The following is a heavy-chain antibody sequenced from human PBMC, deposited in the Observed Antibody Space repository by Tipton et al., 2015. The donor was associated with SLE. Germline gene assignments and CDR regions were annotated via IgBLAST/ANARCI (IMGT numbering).Heavy chain of an antibody. Sequence: TLSLTCTVSGGFISSTSYYWGWIRQPPGKGLEWIGTVYYSGSTYYNPSLKSRVTISVDTSKNQFSLKLNSVTVADTAVYFCARDRNLNFFEDWFDPWGQGTLVTVSS. CDR2: VYYSGST. V-gene: IGHV4-39*07. D-gene: IGHD2/OR15-2a*01. CDR3: ARDRNLNFFEDWFDP. CDR1: GGFISSTSYY. J-gene: IGHJ5*02.